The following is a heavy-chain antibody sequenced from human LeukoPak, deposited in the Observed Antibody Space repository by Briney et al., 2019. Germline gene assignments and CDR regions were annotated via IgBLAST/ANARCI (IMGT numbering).Heavy chain of an antibody. Sequence: SETLSLTCAVYGGSFGGYYWSWIRQPPGKGLEWIGEINHSGSTNYNPSLKSRVTISVDTSKNQFSLKLSSVTAADTAVYYCARGPAGRCSSTSCYTPGYYYYMDVWGKGTTVTVSS. CDR1: GGSFGGYY. J-gene: IGHJ6*03. V-gene: IGHV4-34*01. D-gene: IGHD2-2*02. CDR3: ARGPAGRCSSTSCYTPGYYYYMDV. CDR2: INHSGST.